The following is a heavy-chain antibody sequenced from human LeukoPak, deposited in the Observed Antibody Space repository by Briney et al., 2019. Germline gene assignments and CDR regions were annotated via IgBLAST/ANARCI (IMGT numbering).Heavy chain of an antibody. CDR3: ARGATVTTWGFDY. CDR1: GYTFTSYA. CDR2: INAGNGNT. J-gene: IGHJ4*02. Sequence: ASVKVSCKASGYTFTSYAMHWVRQAPGQRLEWMGWINAGNGNTKYSQEFQGRVTITRDASASTAYMELSSLRSEDMAVYYCARGATVTTWGFDYWGQGTLVTVSS. V-gene: IGHV1-3*03. D-gene: IGHD4-17*01.